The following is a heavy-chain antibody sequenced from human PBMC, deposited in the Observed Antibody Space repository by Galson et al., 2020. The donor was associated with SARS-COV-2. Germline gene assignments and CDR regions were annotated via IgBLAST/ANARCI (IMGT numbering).Heavy chain of an antibody. CDR2: INSDGSST. V-gene: IGHV3-74*01. Sequence: TGGSLRLSCAASGFTFSSSWMHWVRQAPGKGLVWISRINSDGSSTSYADSVKGRFTTPRDNAKNTLYLQMNSLRAESTAVYYCARVGTRSGWKYYFDYWGQGTLVTVSS. CDR3: ARVGTRSGWKYYFDY. CDR1: GFTFSSSW. J-gene: IGHJ4*02. D-gene: IGHD6-19*01.